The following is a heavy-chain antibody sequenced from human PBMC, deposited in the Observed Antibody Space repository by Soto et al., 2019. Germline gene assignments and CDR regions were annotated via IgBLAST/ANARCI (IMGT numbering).Heavy chain of an antibody. V-gene: IGHV3-30-3*01. CDR1: GFTSSSCA. CDR2: ISYDGSNK. Sequence: LILSCAASGFTSSSCAMHWVRQAPGNGLEWVAVISYDGSNKYYADSVKGRFTISRDNSKNRLYLQMNSLRAEETAVYYCARGPSYYGMEVRGQGTTVTVSS. CDR3: ARGPSYYGMEV. J-gene: IGHJ6*01.